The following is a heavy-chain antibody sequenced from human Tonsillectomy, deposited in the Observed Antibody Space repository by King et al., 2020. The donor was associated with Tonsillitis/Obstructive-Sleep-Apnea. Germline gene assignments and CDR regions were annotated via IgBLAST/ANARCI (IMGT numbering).Heavy chain of an antibody. D-gene: IGHD3-16*02. J-gene: IGHJ4*02. V-gene: IGHV2-5*02. CDR1: GFSLSTGGVG. CDR3: ALSRGHYEYIWGSYRFDY. CDR2: IYWDDDK. Sequence: TLKESGPTLVKPTQTLTLTCTFSGFSLSTGGVGVGWIRQPPGKALEWLALIYWDDDKRYRPSLKSRLTITKDTSKNQVVLTMTNMDPVDTATYYCALSRGHYEYIWGSYRFDYWGQGPLVTVSS.